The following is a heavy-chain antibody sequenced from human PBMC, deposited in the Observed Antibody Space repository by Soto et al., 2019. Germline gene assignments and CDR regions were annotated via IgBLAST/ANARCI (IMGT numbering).Heavy chain of an antibody. J-gene: IGHJ6*02. CDR1: GYTFTSYD. CDR2: MNPNSGNT. V-gene: IGHV1-8*01. Sequence: QVQLVQSGAEVKKPGASVKVSCKASGYTFTSYDINWVRQATGQGLEWMGWMNPNSGNTGYAQKFQGRVTMTSNTSISTAYMELSSLRSEDTAVYYCARGKGDFWSGFYGTDVWGQGTTVTVSS. CDR3: ARGKGDFWSGFYGTDV. D-gene: IGHD3-3*01.